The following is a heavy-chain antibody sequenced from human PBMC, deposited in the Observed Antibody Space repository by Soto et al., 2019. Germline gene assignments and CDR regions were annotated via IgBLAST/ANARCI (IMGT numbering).Heavy chain of an antibody. J-gene: IGHJ1*01. V-gene: IGHV3-23*01. D-gene: IGHD6-19*01. CDR3: AKDPAGGYSSGWYKWYFQH. Sequence: GGSLRLSCAASGFTFSSYAMSWVRQAPGKGLEWVSAISGSGGSTYYADSVKGRFTISRDNSKNTLYLQMNSLRAEDTAVYYCAKDPAGGYSSGWYKWYFQHWSQGTLVTVSS. CDR1: GFTFSSYA. CDR2: ISGSGGST.